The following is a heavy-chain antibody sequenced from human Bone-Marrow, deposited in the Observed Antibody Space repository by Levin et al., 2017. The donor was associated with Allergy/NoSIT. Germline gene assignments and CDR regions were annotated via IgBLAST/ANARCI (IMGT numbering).Heavy chain of an antibody. CDR1: GFTFSTYA. CDR3: ARVFSSGWYQNYAFDI. J-gene: IGHJ3*02. CDR2: ISYDGSKK. V-gene: IGHV3-30-3*01. D-gene: IGHD6-19*01. Sequence: HPGGSLRLSCAASGFTFSTYAMHWVRQAPGKGLEWVALISYDGSKKYYLDSVKGRLTISGDNSKNTLFLQMNSLGAEDTAVYYCARVFSSGWYQNYAFDIWGQGTMVTVSS.